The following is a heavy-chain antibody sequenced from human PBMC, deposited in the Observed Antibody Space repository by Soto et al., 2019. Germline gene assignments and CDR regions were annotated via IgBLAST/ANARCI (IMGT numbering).Heavy chain of an antibody. J-gene: IGHJ6*02. CDR3: ARVPDV. V-gene: IGHV4-30-2*01. CDR1: GGSMSSGGYS. Sequence: QLQLQESGSGLVKPSQTLSLTCAVSGGSMSSGGYSWSWIRQPPGKGLEWIGYIYHNGSHYYNPSLKSRVAISVERSKNQFSVKLSSVTAADTAVYYCARVPDVWGQGTTVTVSS. D-gene: IGHD1-1*01. CDR2: IYHNGSH.